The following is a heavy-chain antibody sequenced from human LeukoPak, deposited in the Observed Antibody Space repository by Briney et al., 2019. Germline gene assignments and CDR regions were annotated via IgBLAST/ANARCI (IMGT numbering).Heavy chain of an antibody. J-gene: IGHJ4*02. CDR2: ISSSGGST. CDR3: AKRSVVVPAAPFDY. Sequence: GGSLRLSCAASGFTFSSYAMSWVRQAPGKGLEWVSAISSSGGSTYYADSVKGRFTISRDNSKNTLYLQMNSLRAEDTAVYYCAKRSVVVPAAPFDYWGQGTLVTVSS. CDR1: GFTFSSYA. V-gene: IGHV3-23*01. D-gene: IGHD2-2*01.